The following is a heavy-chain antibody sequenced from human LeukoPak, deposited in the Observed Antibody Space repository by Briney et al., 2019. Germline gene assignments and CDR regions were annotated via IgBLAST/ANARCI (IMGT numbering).Heavy chain of an antibody. CDR3: AKVGSGWYYFDY. Sequence: GGSLRLSCASSGFTFSDYAMTWVRQAPGRGLEWVSAISGGGTYTYYADSVKGRFTISRDNSKNTLYLQMNSLGAEDTAVYYCAKVGSGWYYFDYWGQGTLVTVSS. CDR1: GFTFSDYA. J-gene: IGHJ4*02. V-gene: IGHV3-23*01. CDR2: ISGGGTYT. D-gene: IGHD6-19*01.